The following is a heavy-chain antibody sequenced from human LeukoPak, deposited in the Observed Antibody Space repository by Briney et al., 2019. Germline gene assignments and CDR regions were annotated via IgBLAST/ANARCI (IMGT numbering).Heavy chain of an antibody. D-gene: IGHD3-10*01. CDR1: GGSFSGYY. CDR3: YLWFGESYDGFDI. V-gene: IGHV4-34*01. CDR2: INHSGST. J-gene: IGHJ3*02. Sequence: SSETLSLTCAVYGGSFSGYYWSWIRQPPGKGLEWIGEINHSGSTNYNPSLKSRVTISVDTSKNQFSLKLSSVTAADTAVYYCYLWFGESYDGFDIWGQGTMVTVSS.